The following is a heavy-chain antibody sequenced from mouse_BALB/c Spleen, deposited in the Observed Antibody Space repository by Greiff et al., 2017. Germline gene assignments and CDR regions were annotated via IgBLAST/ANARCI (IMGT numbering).Heavy chain of an antibody. J-gene: IGHJ4*01. Sequence: EVMLVESGGGLVKLGGSLKLSCAASGFTFSSYYMSWVRQTPEKRLELVAAINSNGGSTYYPDTVKGRFTISRDNAKNTLYLQMSSLKSEDTALYYCARGDYGGDAMDYWGQGTSVTVSS. V-gene: IGHV5-6-2*01. CDR3: ARGDYGGDAMDY. D-gene: IGHD2-4*01. CDR2: INSNGGST. CDR1: GFTFSSYY.